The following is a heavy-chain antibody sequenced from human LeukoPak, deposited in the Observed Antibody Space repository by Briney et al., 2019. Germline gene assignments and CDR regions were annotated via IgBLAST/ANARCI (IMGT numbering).Heavy chain of an antibody. CDR2: ISYDGSNK. D-gene: IGHD5-18*01. Sequence: GGSLRLSCAASGFTFSSYAMHWVRQAPGKGLEWVAVISYDGSNKYYADSVKGRFTISRDNSKNTLYLQMNSLRAEDTTVYSCARGDAMVTTEGVLDYWGQGTLVTVSS. J-gene: IGHJ4*02. CDR3: ARGDAMVTTEGVLDY. V-gene: IGHV3-30-3*01. CDR1: GFTFSSYA.